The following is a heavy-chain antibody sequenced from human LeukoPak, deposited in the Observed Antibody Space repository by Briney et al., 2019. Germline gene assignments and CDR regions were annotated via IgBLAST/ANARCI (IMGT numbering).Heavy chain of an antibody. CDR1: GGSFSGYY. CDR3: ARAGYYGSYDGFDI. Sequence: SETLSLTCAVYGGSFSGYYWSWIRQPPGKGLEWIGEINHSGSTNYNPSLKSRVTISVDVRMNQFSLKLNSVTAADTAIYYCARAGYYGSYDGFDIWGQGSMVTVSS. D-gene: IGHD2-15*01. J-gene: IGHJ3*02. CDR2: INHSGST. V-gene: IGHV4-34*01.